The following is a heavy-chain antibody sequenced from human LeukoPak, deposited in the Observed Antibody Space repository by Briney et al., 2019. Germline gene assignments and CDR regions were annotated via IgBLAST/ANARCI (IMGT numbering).Heavy chain of an antibody. D-gene: IGHD6-13*01. Sequence: SETLSLTCTVSGGSISSSSYYWGWICQPPGKGLEWIGSIYYSGSTYYNPSLKSRVTISVDTSKNQFSLKLSSVTAADTAVYYCAREGAAAGTNNNYWGQGTLVTVSS. J-gene: IGHJ4*02. CDR2: IYYSGST. CDR1: GGSISSSSYY. CDR3: AREGAAAGTNNNY. V-gene: IGHV4-39*07.